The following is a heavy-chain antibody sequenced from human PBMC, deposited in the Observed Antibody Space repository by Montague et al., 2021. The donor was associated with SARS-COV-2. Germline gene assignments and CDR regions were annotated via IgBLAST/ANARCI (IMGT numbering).Heavy chain of an antibody. CDR3: ARRTCSSTSCHQFDP. D-gene: IGHD2-2*01. J-gene: IGHJ5*02. CDR2: IYYSGST. Sequence: SETLSLTCTVSGGSISYYYWSWIRQPPGEGLEWIGYIYYSGSTNYNPSLKSRVTISVDTSKNQFSLKLSSVTAADTAVYYCARRTCSSTSCHQFDPWGQGTLVTVSS. CDR1: GGSISYYY. V-gene: IGHV4-59*01.